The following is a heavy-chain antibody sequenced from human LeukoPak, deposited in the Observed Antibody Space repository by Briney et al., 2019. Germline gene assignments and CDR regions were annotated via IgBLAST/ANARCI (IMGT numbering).Heavy chain of an antibody. CDR1: GYTFTSYY. D-gene: IGHD3-10*01. CDR3: ASSYYGSGSYYDAFDI. Sequence: ASVKVSCKASGYTFTSYYMHWVRQAPGQGLEWMGIINPSGGSTSYAQKFQGRVTMTRDMSTSTVYMELSSLRSEDTAVYYCASSYYGSGSYYDAFDIWGQGTMVTVSS. V-gene: IGHV1-46*01. J-gene: IGHJ3*02. CDR2: INPSGGST.